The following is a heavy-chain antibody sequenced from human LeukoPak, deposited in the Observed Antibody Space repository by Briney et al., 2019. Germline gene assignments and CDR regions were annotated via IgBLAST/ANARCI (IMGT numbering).Heavy chain of an antibody. CDR3: ARFCLLRFLESGYFDY. V-gene: IGHV4-61*02. CDR2: IYTSGST. J-gene: IGHJ4*02. CDR1: GGSISGGTYY. D-gene: IGHD3-3*01. Sequence: PSETLSLTCTVSGGSISGGTYYWSWIRQPAGKGLEWIGRIYTSGSTYYNPSLKSRVTISVDTSKNQFSLKLSSVTAADTAVYYCARFCLLRFLESGYFDYWGQGTLVTVSS.